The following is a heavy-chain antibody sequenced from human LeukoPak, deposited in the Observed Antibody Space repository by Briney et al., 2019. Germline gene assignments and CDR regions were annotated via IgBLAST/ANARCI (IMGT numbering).Heavy chain of an antibody. CDR3: VRAVVPAAILAAHDAFDI. CDR2: FDPEDGET. D-gene: IGHD2-2*02. CDR1: GYTLTELS. J-gene: IGHJ3*02. Sequence: GASVKVSCKVSGYTLTELSMHWVRQAPGKGLEWMGGFDPEDGETIYAQKFQGRVTMTEDTSTDTAYMELSSLRSDDTAVYYCVRAVVPAAILAAHDAFDIWGQGTMVTVSS. V-gene: IGHV1-24*01.